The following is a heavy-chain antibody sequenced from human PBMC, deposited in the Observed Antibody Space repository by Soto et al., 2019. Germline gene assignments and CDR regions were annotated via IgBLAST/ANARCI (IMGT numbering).Heavy chain of an antibody. D-gene: IGHD3-10*01. CDR3: ESPGGLAPTWLGY. Sequence: TETLSLTCTVSGGSISSSSYYWGWIRQPPGKGLEWIGSIYYSWSTYYNPSLKSRVTISVDTSKNQFSLKLSSVTAADTAVYYCESPGGLAPTWLGYWGPVSLVTVSP. V-gene: IGHV4-39*01. CDR2: IYYSWST. J-gene: IGHJ4*02. CDR1: GGSISSSSYY.